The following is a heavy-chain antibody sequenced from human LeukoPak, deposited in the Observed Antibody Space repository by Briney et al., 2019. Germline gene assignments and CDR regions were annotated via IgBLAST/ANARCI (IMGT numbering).Heavy chain of an antibody. V-gene: IGHV3-7*05. CDR1: GFIFSSHW. Sequence: PGGSLRLSCAASGFIFSSHWMSWVRQAPGRGLEWVANIKQDGSEKYYVDSVKGRFTISRDNSKNTLYLQMNSLRAEDTAVYYCAKNSPKPAGTYFQHCGQGTLVTVSS. D-gene: IGHD2-2*01. CDR3: AKNSPKPAGTYFQH. J-gene: IGHJ1*01. CDR2: IKQDGSEK.